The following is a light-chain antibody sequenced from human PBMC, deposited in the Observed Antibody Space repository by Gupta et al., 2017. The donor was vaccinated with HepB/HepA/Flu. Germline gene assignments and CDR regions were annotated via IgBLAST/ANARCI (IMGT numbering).Light chain of an antibody. V-gene: IGKV3-11*01. CDR3: QQRSNWPWT. CDR2: EAS. CDR1: QSVSSY. J-gene: IGKJ1*01. Sequence: EIVFTPSPATLSLSPGESSTLPCRASQSVSSYLAWYQQKPGQAPRILIYEASNRATGITARLRGSGSGTDFTLTISSLEPEDFAVYYCQQRSNWPWTFGQGTKVEIK.